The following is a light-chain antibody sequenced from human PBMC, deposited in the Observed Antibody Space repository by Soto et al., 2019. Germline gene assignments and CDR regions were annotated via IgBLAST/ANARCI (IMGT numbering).Light chain of an antibody. V-gene: IGKV3-20*01. CDR3: QQYGSSPLT. CDR1: HSVTISY. CDR2: AXS. J-gene: IGKJ1*01. Sequence: MTQSPATLPLSPGERATHSXRASHSVTISYLAWYQLEPGXAPRLXXAAXSSRATGSPDRFSGSGSGTDFTLTISRLDPEDFAVYFCQQYGSSPLTVGQGTKVDIK.